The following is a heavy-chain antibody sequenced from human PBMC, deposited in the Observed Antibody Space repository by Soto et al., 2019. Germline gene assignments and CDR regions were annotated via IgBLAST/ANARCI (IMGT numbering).Heavy chain of an antibody. Sequence: HGGSLRLSCAASGFTFSIYAMSWVRQAPGKGLEWVSAISGSGGSTYYADSVKGRFTISRDNSKNTLYLQMNSLRAEDTAVYYCAKDRIGVGYFDYWGQGTLVTVSS. J-gene: IGHJ4*02. CDR3: AKDRIGVGYFDY. D-gene: IGHD3-3*01. CDR1: GFTFSIYA. V-gene: IGHV3-23*01. CDR2: ISGSGGST.